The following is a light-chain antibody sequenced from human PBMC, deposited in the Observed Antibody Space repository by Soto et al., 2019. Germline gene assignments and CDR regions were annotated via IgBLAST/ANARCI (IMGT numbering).Light chain of an antibody. V-gene: IGKV3-11*01. CDR1: QSISRT. CDR2: DAS. Sequence: EIVWTQSPDTLSVSPGERATLSCRASQSISRTLAWYQQKSGQPPRLLIYDASTRATGFPARFSGSGSGTDFTLTISSLEPEDFAVYYCQQRSNWPPVITFGQGTRLDIK. CDR3: QQRSNWPPVIT. J-gene: IGKJ5*01.